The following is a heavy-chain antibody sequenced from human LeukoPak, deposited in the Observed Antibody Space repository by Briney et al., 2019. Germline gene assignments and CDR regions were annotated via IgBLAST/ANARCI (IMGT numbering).Heavy chain of an antibody. D-gene: IGHD3-22*01. J-gene: IGHJ4*02. CDR1: GYTLTELS. V-gene: IGHV1-24*01. CDR3: ATIVQPRIVVVYTS. CDR2: FDPEDGET. Sequence: ASVKVSYKVSGYTLTELSMHWVRQAPGKGLEWMGGFDPEDGETIYAQKFQGRVTMTEDTSTDTAYMELSSLRSEDTAVYYCATIVQPRIVVVYTSWGQGTLVTVSS.